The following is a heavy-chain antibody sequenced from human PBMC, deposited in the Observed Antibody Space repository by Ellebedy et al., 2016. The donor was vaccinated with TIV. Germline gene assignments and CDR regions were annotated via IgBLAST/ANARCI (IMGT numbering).Heavy chain of an antibody. CDR2: INSDGRST. Sequence: PAGSLRLSCAASGFTFNIYRMHWVRQVPGKGLVWVSRINSDGRSTSYADFVKGRFTISRDNSKNTLYLHMNDLRVEDTAVYYCARERRGLGVWGQGTTVTVSS. CDR3: ARERRGLGV. J-gene: IGHJ6*02. CDR1: GFTFNIYR. V-gene: IGHV3-74*01.